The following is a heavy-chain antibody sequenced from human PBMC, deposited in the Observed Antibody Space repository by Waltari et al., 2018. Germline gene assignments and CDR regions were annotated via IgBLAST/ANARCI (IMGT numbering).Heavy chain of an antibody. CDR1: GYTFPSYD. CDR3: ARNKGARYFDL. Sequence: QVQLVQSGAEVKKPGASVKVSCKASGYTFPSYDITWLRQATGQGLEWMGWMNPNSGNTVYAQKFQGRVTMTRITSISTADMELSSLRSEDTAVYYCARNKGARYFDLWGRGTLVTVSS. D-gene: IGHD1-26*01. J-gene: IGHJ2*01. V-gene: IGHV1-8*01. CDR2: MNPNSGNT.